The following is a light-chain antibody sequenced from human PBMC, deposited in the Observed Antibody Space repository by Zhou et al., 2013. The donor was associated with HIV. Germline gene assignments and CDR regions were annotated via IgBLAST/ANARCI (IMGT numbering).Light chain of an antibody. V-gene: IGKV1-5*01. Sequence: DIQMTQPPSTLSASIGDTVTLSCRASQTISNWLAWYHQKPGKAPKLLIYGASTLQTEVPPRFSGSGSGAEFTLTISSLQPDDFATYYCQQTYSTLWTFGQGTKV. J-gene: IGKJ1*01. CDR1: QTISNW. CDR3: QQTYSTLWT. CDR2: GAS.